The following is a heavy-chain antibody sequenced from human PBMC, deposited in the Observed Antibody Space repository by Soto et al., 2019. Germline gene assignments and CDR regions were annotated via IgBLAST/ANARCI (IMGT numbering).Heavy chain of an antibody. Sequence: GGSLRLSCAASGFTFSNAWMSWVRQAPGKGLEWVGRIKSKTDGGTTDYAAPVKGRFTISRDDSKNTLYLQMNSLKTEDTAVYYCTTGMVGATTLADYWGQGTLVTVS. D-gene: IGHD1-26*01. CDR3: TTGMVGATTLADY. CDR2: IKSKTDGGTT. CDR1: GFTFSNAW. V-gene: IGHV3-15*01. J-gene: IGHJ4*02.